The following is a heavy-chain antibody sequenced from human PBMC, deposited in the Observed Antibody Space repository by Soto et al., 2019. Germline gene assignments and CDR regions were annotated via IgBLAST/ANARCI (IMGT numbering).Heavy chain of an antibody. D-gene: IGHD3-3*01. Sequence: QLHLVQSGAVVKKPGASVTVSCSASGYPVTAYYMHWVRQAPGRGLEWMGGINPATGAAKYTQTFQGRVTMTRDTSASTVFMELSGLRSEDTAVFYCARGGGVGVAGSAAFDMWGQGNLVTVSS. J-gene: IGHJ3*02. CDR1: GYPVTAYY. CDR2: INPATGAA. CDR3: ARGGGVGVAGSAAFDM. V-gene: IGHV1-2*02.